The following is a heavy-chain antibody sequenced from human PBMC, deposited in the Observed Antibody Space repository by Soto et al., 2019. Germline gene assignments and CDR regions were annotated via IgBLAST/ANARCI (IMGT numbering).Heavy chain of an antibody. CDR2: ISRKANSYTT. CDR1: GLIFSDYH. D-gene: IGHD6-19*01. Sequence: EVQLVESGGGLVQPGGSLRLSCAASGLIFSDYHMDWVRQAPGKGLEWVGRISRKANSYTTEYAASVKGRLTISRDDSKTSLYLQMNSMKSEDTAVYYCAMLGGWSGGSSGMDVWGQGTAVTVSS. CDR3: AMLGGWSGGSSGMDV. J-gene: IGHJ6*02. V-gene: IGHV3-72*01.